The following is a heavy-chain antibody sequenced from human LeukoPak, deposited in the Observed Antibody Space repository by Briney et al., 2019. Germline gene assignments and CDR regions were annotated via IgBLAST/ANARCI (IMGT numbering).Heavy chain of an antibody. CDR2: INHSGST. CDR3: ARGIRITMMVVVITTGLYYFDY. V-gene: IGHV4-34*01. CDR1: GGSFSGYY. Sequence: PSETLSLTCAVYGGSFSGYYWSWIRQPPGKGLEWIGEINHSGSTNYHPSLKSRVTISVDTSENQFSLKLSSVTAADTAVYYCARGIRITMMVVVITTGLYYFDYWGQGTLVTVSS. D-gene: IGHD3-22*01. J-gene: IGHJ4*02.